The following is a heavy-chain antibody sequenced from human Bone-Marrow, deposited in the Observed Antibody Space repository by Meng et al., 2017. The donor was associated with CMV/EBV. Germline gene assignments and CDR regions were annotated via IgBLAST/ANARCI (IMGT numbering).Heavy chain of an antibody. J-gene: IGHJ5*02. D-gene: IGHD2-2*01. CDR2: IYYSGST. V-gene: IGHV4-39*07. CDR1: PRSLSRSRYY. CDR3: AREPLIGDILVVPAALGSWFDP. Sequence: ADTLSLTCTVSPRSLSRSRYYRGWIRQPPGKGLEWIGSIYYSGSTYYNPSLKSRVTISVDTSKNQFSLKLSSVTAADTAVYYCAREPLIGDILVVPAALGSWFDPWGQGTLVTVSS.